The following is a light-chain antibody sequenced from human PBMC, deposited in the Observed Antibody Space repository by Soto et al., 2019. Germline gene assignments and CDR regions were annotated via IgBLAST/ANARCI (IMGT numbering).Light chain of an antibody. CDR1: STDIGGYNY. CDR3: SSYADSNTSVV. Sequence: QSVLTQPPSASGSPGQAVTISCTGTSTDIGGYNYVSWHQQHPGKAPKLMIYEVTKRPSGVPGRFSGSKSGNTASLTVSGLQAEDEADYYCSSYADSNTSVVFGGGTKVTVL. V-gene: IGLV2-8*01. CDR2: EVT. J-gene: IGLJ3*02.